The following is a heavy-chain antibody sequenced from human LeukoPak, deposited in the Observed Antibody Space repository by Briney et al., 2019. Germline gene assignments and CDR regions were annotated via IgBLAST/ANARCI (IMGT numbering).Heavy chain of an antibody. V-gene: IGHV4-34*01. CDR3: ARQWLVSPLFDY. J-gene: IGHJ4*02. CDR1: GGSLSGYY. CDR2: INHSGST. Sequence: PSETLSLTCAVYGGSLSGYYWSWLRQPPGKGLEWIGEINHSGSTNYNPSLTSRVTISVDTSKNQLSLKLSSMTAADTAVYYCARQWLVSPLFDYWGQGTLVTVSS. D-gene: IGHD6-19*01.